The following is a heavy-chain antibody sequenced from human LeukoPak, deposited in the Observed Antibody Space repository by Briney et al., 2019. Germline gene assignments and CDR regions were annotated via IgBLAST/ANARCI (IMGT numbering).Heavy chain of an antibody. CDR1: GFTFSSYA. CDR3: ARDWARGYCTNGVCYRFDY. D-gene: IGHD2-8*01. Sequence: GGSLRLSCAASGFTFSSYAMHWVRQAPGKGLEWVAVISYDGSNKYYADSVKGRFTISRDNSKNTLYLQMNSLRAEDTAVYYCARDWARGYCTNGVCYRFDYWGQGTLVTVSS. J-gene: IGHJ4*02. V-gene: IGHV3-30*01. CDR2: ISYDGSNK.